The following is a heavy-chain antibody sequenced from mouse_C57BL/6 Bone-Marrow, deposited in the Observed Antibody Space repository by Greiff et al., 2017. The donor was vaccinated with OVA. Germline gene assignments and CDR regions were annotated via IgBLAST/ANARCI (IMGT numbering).Heavy chain of an antibody. CDR3: ARDRGYGSSYDYWYFDV. CDR2: ISDGGSYT. V-gene: IGHV5-4*01. D-gene: IGHD1-1*01. Sequence: EVQRVESGGGLVKPGGSLKLSCAASGFTFSSYAMSWVRQTPEKRLEWVATISDGGSYTYYPDNVKGRFTISRDNAKNNLYLQMSHLKSEDTAMYYCARDRGYGSSYDYWYFDVWGTGTTVTVSS. CDR1: GFTFSSYA. J-gene: IGHJ1*03.